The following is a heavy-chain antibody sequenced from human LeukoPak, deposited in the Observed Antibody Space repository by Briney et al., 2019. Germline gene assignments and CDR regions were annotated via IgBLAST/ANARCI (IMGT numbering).Heavy chain of an antibody. J-gene: IGHJ4*02. Sequence: GGSLRLSCAAFGFTFSTYALNWVRQAPGKGLEWVSGISAGGGGTYYAASVKGRFTISRDNSKSTLSLQMDSLRAEDTAIYYCANLGRFNYDAIGHYIDYWVRASMVTVSS. V-gene: IGHV3-23*01. CDR1: GFTFSTYA. CDR2: ISAGGGGT. CDR3: ANLGRFNYDAIGHYIDY. D-gene: IGHD4/OR15-4a*01.